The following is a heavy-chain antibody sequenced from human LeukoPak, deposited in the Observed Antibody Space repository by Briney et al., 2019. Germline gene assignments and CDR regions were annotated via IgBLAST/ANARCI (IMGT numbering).Heavy chain of an antibody. D-gene: IGHD3-10*01. CDR3: AREPIYGSGSYYRAFDI. Sequence: SETLSLTCTVSGGSISSYYWSWIRQPPGKGLEWIGYIYYSGRTNYNPSLKSRVTISVDTSKNQFSLKLSSVTAADTAVYYCAREPIYGSGSYYRAFDIWGQGTMVTVSS. J-gene: IGHJ3*02. V-gene: IGHV4-59*01. CDR1: GGSISSYY. CDR2: IYYSGRT.